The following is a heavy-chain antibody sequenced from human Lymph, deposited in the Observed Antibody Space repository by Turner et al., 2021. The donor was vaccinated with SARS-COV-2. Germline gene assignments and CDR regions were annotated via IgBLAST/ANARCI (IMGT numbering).Heavy chain of an antibody. CDR2: IYHSGIT. D-gene: IGHD2-15*01. V-gene: IGHV4-4*02. CDR1: GGSISSSNW. CDR3: ATKYCSGGSCSYFDY. J-gene: IGHJ4*02. Sequence: QVQLQESGPGLVKPSGTLSLTCAVSGGSISSSNWWNWVRQPPGKGLEWIGEIYHSGITNYNPSLKSRVTISVDKSKNQFSLRLSSVTAADTAVYYCATKYCSGGSCSYFDYWGQGTLVTVSS.